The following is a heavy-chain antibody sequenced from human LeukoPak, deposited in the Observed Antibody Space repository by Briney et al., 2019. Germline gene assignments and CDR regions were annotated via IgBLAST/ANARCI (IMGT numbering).Heavy chain of an antibody. CDR1: GFTFSSYS. Sequence: GGSLRLSCAASGFTFSSYSMNWVRQAPGKGLEWVSYISSSSSTIYYADSVKGRFTISRDNAKNSLYLQMNSLRAEDKAGYYCARARGSYLGYFDYWGQGALVTVSS. V-gene: IGHV3-48*01. J-gene: IGHJ4*02. CDR3: ARARGSYLGYFDY. D-gene: IGHD1-26*01. CDR2: ISSSSSTI.